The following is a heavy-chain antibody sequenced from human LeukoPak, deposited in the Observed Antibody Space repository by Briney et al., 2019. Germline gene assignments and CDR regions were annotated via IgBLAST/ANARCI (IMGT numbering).Heavy chain of an antibody. CDR2: IYHSGST. CDR3: ARVGCSGGSCYSRHTRPRLSYFDY. CDR1: GGSISSSSYY. Sequence: PSETLSLTCTVSGGSISSSSYYWGWIRQPPGKGLEWIGSIYHSGSTNYNPSLKSRVTISVDKSKNQFSLKLSSVTAADTAVYYCARVGCSGGSCYSRHTRPRLSYFDYWGQGTLVTVSS. V-gene: IGHV4-39*07. D-gene: IGHD2-15*01. J-gene: IGHJ4*02.